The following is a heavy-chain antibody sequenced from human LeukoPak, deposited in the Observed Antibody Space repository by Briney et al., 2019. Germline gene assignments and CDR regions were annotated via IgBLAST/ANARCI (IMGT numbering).Heavy chain of an antibody. CDR2: MNPNSGYT. V-gene: IGHV1-8*01. CDR1: GYTFTSYD. J-gene: IGHJ4*02. D-gene: IGHD6-13*01. Sequence: ASVKVSCKASGYTFTSYDINWVRQAPGQGLEWMGFMNPNSGYTAYAQKFQGRVTLTRDTSISTAYMELSSLRSEDTAVYYCAREPGIAAAQAGDWGQGTLVTVSS. CDR3: AREPGIAAAQAGD.